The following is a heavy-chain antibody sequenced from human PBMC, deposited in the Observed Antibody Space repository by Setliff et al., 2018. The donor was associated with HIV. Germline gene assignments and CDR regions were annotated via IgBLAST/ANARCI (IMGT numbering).Heavy chain of an antibody. CDR2: VYHSGTT. Sequence: PSETLSLTCSVSGDSISRYYWSWIRQSPARGLEWIGYVYHSGTTNFNPSLKSRVTMSLDTSRSQLSLNLRSGTAADTGVYYCARVALLNDHILTAPEYVDIWGQGTQVTVSS. CDR1: GDSISRYY. CDR3: ARVALLNDHILTAPEYVDI. D-gene: IGHD2-15*01. J-gene: IGHJ4*02. V-gene: IGHV4-59*03.